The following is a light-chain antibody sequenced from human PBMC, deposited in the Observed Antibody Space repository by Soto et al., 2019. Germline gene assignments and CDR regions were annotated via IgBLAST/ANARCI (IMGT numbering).Light chain of an antibody. V-gene: IGKV1-17*01. J-gene: IGKJ1*01. Sequence: DIQMTQSPSSLSASVGDRVTITCRASHDIKNDLDWYQQKPGKGPKRLIYAASSLQSGVPSRFSGSGYGTEFTLTISSLQSEDFATYYCLQHNSYSWTFGQGTKVEIK. CDR1: HDIKND. CDR3: LQHNSYSWT. CDR2: AAS.